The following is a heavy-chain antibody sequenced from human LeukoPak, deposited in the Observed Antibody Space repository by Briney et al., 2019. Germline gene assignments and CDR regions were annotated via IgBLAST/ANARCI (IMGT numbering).Heavy chain of an antibody. CDR3: AKDQVRGYSYGIFDY. CDR2: ISGSGGST. D-gene: IGHD5-18*01. V-gene: IGHV3-23*01. J-gene: IGHJ4*02. Sequence: GGSLRLSCAASGFTFSSYAMSWVRQAPGKGLEWVSAISGSGGSTYYADSVKGRFTISRDNSKNTLYLQMNSLRAEDTAVYYCAKDQVRGYSYGIFDYWGQGTLVPVTS. CDR1: GFTFSSYA.